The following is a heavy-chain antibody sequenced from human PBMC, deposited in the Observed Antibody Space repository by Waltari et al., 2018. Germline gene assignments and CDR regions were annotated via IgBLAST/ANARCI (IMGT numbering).Heavy chain of an antibody. CDR3: AADRGREVRGRYYYYMDV. D-gene: IGHD3-10*01. V-gene: IGHV1-58*02. Sequence: QMQLVQSGPEVKKPGTSVKVSCKASGFTFTSSAMQWVRQARGQRLEWIGWIVVGSGNTNYAQKFEERVTITRDMSTSTAYMELSSLRSEDTAVYYCAADRGREVRGRYYYYMDVWGKGTTVIVSS. CDR1: GFTFTSSA. CDR2: IVVGSGNT. J-gene: IGHJ6*03.